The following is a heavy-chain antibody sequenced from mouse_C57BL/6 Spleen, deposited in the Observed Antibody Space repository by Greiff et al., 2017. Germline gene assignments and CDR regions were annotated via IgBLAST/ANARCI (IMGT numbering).Heavy chain of an antibody. V-gene: IGHV1-69*01. J-gene: IGHJ3*01. CDR1: GYTFTSYW. Sequence: QVQLQQPGAELAMPGASVKLSCKASGYTFTSYWMHWVKQRPGPGLEWIGEIDPSNSYTNYNQKFKGKSTVTVDKSSSTAYMQLSSLTSEDSAVYYCASRESGYCSSSFADGGQGTLLTVSA. CDR2: IDPSNSYT. D-gene: IGHD1-1*01. CDR3: ASRESGYCSSSFAD.